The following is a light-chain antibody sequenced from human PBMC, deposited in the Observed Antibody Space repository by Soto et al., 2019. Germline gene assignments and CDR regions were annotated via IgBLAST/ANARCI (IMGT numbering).Light chain of an antibody. CDR2: DAS. CDR1: QSVDSY. J-gene: IGKJ4*01. CDR3: QQRKKWPLT. Sequence: EIVLTQSPATLSLSPGERATLSCRASQSVDSYLAWYQQKPGQAPRLLIYDASNRATGIPARFSGSGSGTDFTLTISSLEPEDFAVYYCQQRKKWPLTFGGGAKVEIK. V-gene: IGKV3-11*01.